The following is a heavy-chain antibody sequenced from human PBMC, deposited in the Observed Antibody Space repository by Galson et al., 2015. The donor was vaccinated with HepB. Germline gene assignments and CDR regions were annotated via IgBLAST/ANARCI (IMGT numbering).Heavy chain of an antibody. V-gene: IGHV3-21*01. CDR1: GFTFSSYS. D-gene: IGHD3-22*01. J-gene: IGHJ3*02. CDR3: ARDTRYYDSSKNAFDI. CDR2: ISSSSSYI. Sequence: SLRLSCAASGFTFSSYSMNWVRQAPGKGLEWVSSISSSSSYIYYADSVKGRFTISRDNAKNSLYLQVNSLRAEDTAVYYCARDTRYYDSSKNAFDIWGQGTMVTVSS.